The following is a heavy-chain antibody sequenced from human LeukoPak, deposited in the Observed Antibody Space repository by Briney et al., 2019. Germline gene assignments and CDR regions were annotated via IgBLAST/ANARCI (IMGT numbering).Heavy chain of an antibody. D-gene: IGHD3-22*01. Sequence: PGGPLRFSCEALGFPARRTYMSWVRQAPGKGLKGAQVFYSGGRTYYADSVKGRFTISRDNSKNTLYLQMNSLRAEDTAVYYCARDPSYYYDSSGYYYLPYFDYWGQGTLVTVSS. J-gene: IGHJ4*02. CDR1: GFPARRTY. V-gene: IGHV3-66*01. CDR3: ARDPSYYYDSSGYYYLPYFDY. CDR2: FYSGGRT.